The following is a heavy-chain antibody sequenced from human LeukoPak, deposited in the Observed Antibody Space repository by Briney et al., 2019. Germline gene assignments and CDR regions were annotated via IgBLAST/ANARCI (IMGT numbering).Heavy chain of an antibody. CDR2: INPNSGGT. D-gene: IGHD6-19*01. Sequence: RASVKVSCKASGYTFTGYYMHWVRQAPGQGLEWMGWINPNSGGTNYAQKFQGRVTTTRDTSISTAYMELSRLRSDDTAVYYCARSRAVAGRGFDYWGQGTLVTVSS. CDR3: ARSRAVAGRGFDY. CDR1: GYTFTGYY. J-gene: IGHJ4*02. V-gene: IGHV1-2*02.